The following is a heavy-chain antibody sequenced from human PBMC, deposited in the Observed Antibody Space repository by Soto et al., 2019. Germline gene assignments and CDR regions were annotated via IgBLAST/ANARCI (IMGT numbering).Heavy chain of an antibody. CDR3: ASGVDSNAWYGKYYSAY. CDR1: GFTFSDYY. CDR2: ISSSGNMI. Sequence: QVQLVESGGGLVKPGGSLRLSCAASGFTFSDYYMIWIRQAPGKGLEWVSYISSSGNMIYYADSVKGRFTISRDNAKNSVYLQMNSLRADVTAGYYCASGVDSNAWYGKYYSAYWCRGTLVTVSS. V-gene: IGHV3-11*01. J-gene: IGHJ4*02. D-gene: IGHD6-19*01.